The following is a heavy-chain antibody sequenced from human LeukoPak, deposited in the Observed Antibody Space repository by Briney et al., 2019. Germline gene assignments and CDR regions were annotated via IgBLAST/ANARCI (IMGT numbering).Heavy chain of an antibody. D-gene: IGHD5-24*01. CDR1: EFTFSSYE. CDR3: VRVSRDGSNFDF. CDR2: LSASGSGSNI. J-gene: IGHJ4*02. V-gene: IGHV3-48*03. Sequence: GGPLRLSCVGSEFTFSSYEMNWVRQAPGKGLEWLSYLSASGSGSNILYADSVKGRFTISRDNAKNSLYLQMNSLRAEDTGVYYCVRVSRDGSNFDFWGQGTLVTVSS.